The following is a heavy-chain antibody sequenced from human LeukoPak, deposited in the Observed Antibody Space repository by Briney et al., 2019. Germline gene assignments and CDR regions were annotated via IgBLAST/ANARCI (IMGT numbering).Heavy chain of an antibody. CDR1: GFTFSSYS. J-gene: IGHJ4*02. D-gene: IGHD2-15*01. CDR2: IQFDGSDQ. Sequence: PGGSLRLSCAASGFTFSSYSMNWVRQAPGKGLEWVAFIQFDGSDQYYAESVKGRFTISRDNSKNTLYLQMNSLRPEDTSVYYCAKDQKLQPFHYWGQGTLVTVSS. CDR3: AKDQKLQPFHY. V-gene: IGHV3-30*02.